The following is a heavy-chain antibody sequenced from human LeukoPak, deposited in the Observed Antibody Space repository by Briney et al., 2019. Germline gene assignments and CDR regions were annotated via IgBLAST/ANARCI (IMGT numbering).Heavy chain of an antibody. D-gene: IGHD6-19*01. CDR3: ANKWLVEYYFDY. Sequence: ASVKVSCKASGYTFTGYYMHWVRQAPGQGLEWMGWINPNSGGTNYAQKFQGRVTMTRDTSISTAYMELSRLRSDDTAVYYCANKWLVEYYFDYWGQGTLVTVSS. J-gene: IGHJ4*02. CDR1: GYTFTGYY. V-gene: IGHV1-2*02. CDR2: INPNSGGT.